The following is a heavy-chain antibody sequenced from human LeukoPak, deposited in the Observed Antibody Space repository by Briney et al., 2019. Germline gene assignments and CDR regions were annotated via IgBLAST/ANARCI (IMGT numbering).Heavy chain of an antibody. CDR3: ARAGVVAATTNWFDP. J-gene: IGHJ5*02. V-gene: IGHV4-59*08. Sequence: SETLSLTCTVSGGSISSYYWSWIRQPPGKGLEWIGYIYYNGSTNYNPSLKSRVTISVDTSKNQFSLKLSSVTAADTAVYYCARAGVVAATTNWFDPWGQGTLVTVSS. D-gene: IGHD2-15*01. CDR1: GGSISSYY. CDR2: IYYNGST.